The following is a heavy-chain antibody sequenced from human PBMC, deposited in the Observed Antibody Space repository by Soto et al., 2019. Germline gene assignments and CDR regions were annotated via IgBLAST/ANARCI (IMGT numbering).Heavy chain of an antibody. CDR2: ISAYTGNT. D-gene: IGHD3-9*01. Sequence: ASVKVSCKASGYTFTSYGISWVRQAPGQGLEWMGWISAYTGNTNYAQKLQGRVTMTTDTSTSTAYMELRSLRSDDTAVYYCARESYDILTDYIQFDYWGQGTLVTVSS. CDR3: ARESYDILTDYIQFDY. V-gene: IGHV1-18*01. J-gene: IGHJ4*02. CDR1: GYTFTSYG.